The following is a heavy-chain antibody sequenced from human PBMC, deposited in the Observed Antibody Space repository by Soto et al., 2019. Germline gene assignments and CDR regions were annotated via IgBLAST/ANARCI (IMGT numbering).Heavy chain of an antibody. D-gene: IGHD2-15*01. Sequence: SETLSLTCTVSGGSISRYYWNWIRQPPGKGLEWIGYIYYSGSTNYNPSLKSRVTISVDTSKNQFSLKLSSVTAADTAVYYCARARGARYFDYWGQGTLVTVSS. CDR1: GGSISRYY. CDR3: ARARGARYFDY. V-gene: IGHV4-59*08. J-gene: IGHJ4*02. CDR2: IYYSGST.